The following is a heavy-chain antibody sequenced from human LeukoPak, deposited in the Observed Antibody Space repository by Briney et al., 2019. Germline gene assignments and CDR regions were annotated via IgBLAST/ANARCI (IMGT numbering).Heavy chain of an antibody. CDR1: GYTFTSYG. Sequence: ASVKVSCKASGYTFTSYGICWVRQAPGQGLEWMVWISAYNGNTNYAQKLQGRVTMTTDTSTSTAYMELRSLRSDDTAVYYCARGDTSLISTGWYYFDYWGQGTLVTVSS. CDR3: ARGDTSLISTGWYYFDY. J-gene: IGHJ4*02. V-gene: IGHV1-18*01. D-gene: IGHD6-19*01. CDR2: ISAYNGNT.